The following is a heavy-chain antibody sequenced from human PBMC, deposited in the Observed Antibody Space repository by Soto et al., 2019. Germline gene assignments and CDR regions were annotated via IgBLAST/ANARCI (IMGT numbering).Heavy chain of an antibody. CDR1: GYTFTNFG. CDR2: ISAYTDTP. D-gene: IGHD2-2*01. V-gene: IGHV1-18*01. Sequence: SVKVSCKASGYTFTNFGVTWVRRAPGQGLEWMGWISAYTDTPNYAQKFQGRVTMTIDTSTSTAYMDLRSLTSDDTAVYYCARVIPGVEAGFDPGGHGTLVTVS. CDR3: ARVIPGVEAGFDP. J-gene: IGHJ5*02.